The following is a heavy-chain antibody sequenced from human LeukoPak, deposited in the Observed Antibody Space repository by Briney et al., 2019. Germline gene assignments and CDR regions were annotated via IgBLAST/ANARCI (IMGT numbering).Heavy chain of an antibody. CDR2: INPNSGGT. D-gene: IGHD2-15*01. Sequence: ASVKVSCKASGYTFTGYYMHWVRQAPGQGLEWMGWINPNSGGTNYAQKLQGRGTITRDTSPSTAYMGLRRLRADDTAVYYSARDLGGHIVVVVAARKYNWFDPWGERTLVTVSS. CDR1: GYTFTGYY. V-gene: IGHV1-2*02. J-gene: IGHJ5*02. CDR3: ARDLGGHIVVVVAARKYNWFDP.